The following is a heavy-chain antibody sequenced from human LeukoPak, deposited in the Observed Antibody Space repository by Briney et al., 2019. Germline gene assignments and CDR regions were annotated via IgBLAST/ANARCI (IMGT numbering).Heavy chain of an antibody. Sequence: PGRSLRLSWAASGXIFRNYAVHWVRQAPGKGLELVAALSYDGSIKDYADSVKGRFTISRDNSQNTLDLQMNSLRGEDTGVYFCARAPQATRGSFGNYHMDVWGQGTTVTVS. J-gene: IGHJ6*02. CDR1: GXIFRNYA. D-gene: IGHD3-10*01. V-gene: IGHV3-30-3*01. CDR2: LSYDGSIK. CDR3: ARAPQATRGSFGNYHMDV.